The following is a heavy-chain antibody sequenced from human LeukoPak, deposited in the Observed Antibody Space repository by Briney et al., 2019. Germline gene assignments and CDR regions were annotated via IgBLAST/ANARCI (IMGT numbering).Heavy chain of an antibody. CDR2: ISGSGGST. V-gene: IGHV3-23*01. CDR3: ARDGAAGNPYYYYMDV. Sequence: GGFLRLSCAASGFTFSSYAMSWVRQAPGKGLEWVSAISGSGGSTYYADSVKGRFTISRDNSKNTLYLQMGSLRAEDMAVYYCARDGAAGNPYYYYMDVWGKGTTVTISS. CDR1: GFTFSSYA. D-gene: IGHD6-13*01. J-gene: IGHJ6*03.